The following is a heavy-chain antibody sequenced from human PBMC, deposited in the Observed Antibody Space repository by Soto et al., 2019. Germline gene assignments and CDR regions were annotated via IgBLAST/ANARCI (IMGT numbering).Heavy chain of an antibody. V-gene: IGHV3-23*01. CDR3: AKKREATGNWSFEV. D-gene: IGHD1-26*01. J-gene: IGHJ2*01. Sequence: EVQLLESGGGLAQPGGSLRLSCAASGFIFSGFAMTWVRQAPGKGLEWVSTISNSGDTYYTDSVKGRFTISRDNSKNTLFLQMNSLRAGDTAAYYCAKKREATGNWSFEVWGRGTLVIVSS. CDR1: GFIFSGFA. CDR2: ISNSGDT.